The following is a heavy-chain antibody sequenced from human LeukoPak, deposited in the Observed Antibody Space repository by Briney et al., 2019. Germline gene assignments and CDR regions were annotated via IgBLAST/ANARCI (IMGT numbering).Heavy chain of an antibody. J-gene: IGHJ4*02. CDR1: GFTFSTYA. CDR3: VKGLYSGSSHFDY. D-gene: IGHD1-26*01. V-gene: IGHV3-64D*09. CDR2: ISTSGGGT. Sequence: GGSLRLSCPASGFTFSTYAMHWVRQAPGKGLEYVSAISTSGGGTSYADSVKGRFTISRDNSKNTLYLQMSSLRAEDTAVYYCVKGLYSGSSHFDYWGQGTLVTVSS.